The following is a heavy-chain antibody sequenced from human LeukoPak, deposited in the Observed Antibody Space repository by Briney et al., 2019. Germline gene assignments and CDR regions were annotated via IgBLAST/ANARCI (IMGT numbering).Heavy chain of an antibody. CDR1: GFNVSTNY. Sequence: PGGSLRLSCAAPGFNVSTNYMSWVRQAPGKGLEWVSIIYSGGSAYYADSVKGGFTISRDNSKNTLYLQMNGLRAEDTAVYYCASGGVLWFGELLTYYHGMDVWGQGTTVTVSS. CDR2: IYSGGSA. D-gene: IGHD3-10*01. CDR3: ASGGVLWFGELLTYYHGMDV. J-gene: IGHJ6*02. V-gene: IGHV3-66*01.